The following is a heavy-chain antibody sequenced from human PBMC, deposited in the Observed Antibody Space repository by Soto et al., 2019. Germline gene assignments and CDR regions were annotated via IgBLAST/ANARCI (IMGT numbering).Heavy chain of an antibody. J-gene: IGHJ6*02. CDR3: ARLRNQLRGYGVDV. V-gene: IGHV4-31*03. D-gene: IGHD2-2*01. CDR1: GGSISSGGYY. Sequence: SETLSLTCTVSGGSISSGGYYWSWIRQHPGKGLEWIGYIYYSGSTYYNPSLKSRVTISVDTSKNQFSLKLSSVTAADTAVYYCARLRNQLRGYGVDVWGQGTTVTVSS. CDR2: IYYSGST.